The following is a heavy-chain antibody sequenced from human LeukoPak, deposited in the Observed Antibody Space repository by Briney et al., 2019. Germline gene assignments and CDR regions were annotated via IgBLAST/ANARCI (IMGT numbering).Heavy chain of an antibody. CDR3: ARVLRYSSGWYDGPFDY. J-gene: IGHJ4*02. Sequence: ASVKVSCTASGATFSSYAISWVRQAPGQGLEWMGRIIPILGIANYAQKFQGRVTITADKSTSTAYMELSSLRSEDTAVYYCARVLRYSSGWYDGPFDYWGQGTLVTVSS. CDR2: IIPILGIA. D-gene: IGHD6-19*01. V-gene: IGHV1-69*04. CDR1: GATFSSYA.